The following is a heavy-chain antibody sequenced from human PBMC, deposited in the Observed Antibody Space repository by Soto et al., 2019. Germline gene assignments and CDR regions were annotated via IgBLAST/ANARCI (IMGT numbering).Heavy chain of an antibody. CDR3: ARIRVTMVRGVIINYYYYGMDV. D-gene: IGHD3-10*01. J-gene: IGHJ6*02. CDR2: INHSGST. CDR1: GGSCSGYY. Sequence: SETLSLTCAVYGGSCSGYYWSWIRQPPGKGLEWIGEINHSGSTNYNPSLKSRVTISVDTSKNQFSLKLSSVTAADTAVYYCARIRVTMVRGVIINYYYYGMDVWGQGTTVTVSS. V-gene: IGHV4-34*01.